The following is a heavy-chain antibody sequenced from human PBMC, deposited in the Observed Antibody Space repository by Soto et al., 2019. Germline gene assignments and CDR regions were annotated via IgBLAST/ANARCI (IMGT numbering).Heavy chain of an antibody. CDR2: IYYAGTT. CDR1: GASLSPNY. D-gene: IGHD2-2*01. Sequence: QVQLQESGPGLVKPSETLSLRCSVSGASLSPNYWSWIRQPPGKGLEWIGYIYYAGTTTYNPSLTRRRTISHNTSQNEVSLELTSVTAADTAVYYCARLGAFYQALDSWGQGTLVTVSS. V-gene: IGHV4-59*08. CDR3: ARLGAFYQALDS. J-gene: IGHJ4*02.